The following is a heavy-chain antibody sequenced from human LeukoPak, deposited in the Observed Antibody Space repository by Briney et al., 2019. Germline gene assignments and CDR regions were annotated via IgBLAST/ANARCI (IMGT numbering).Heavy chain of an antibody. Sequence: ASVKVSCKVSGYTLTELSMHWVRQAPGKGLEWMGWMNPNSGNRGYAQMFQGRVTLTTDSSISTAYMELSSLRFEDTAVYYCASFFVVVPAAIPGEYFQHWGQGTLVTVSS. D-gene: IGHD2-2*01. CDR2: MNPNSGNR. V-gene: IGHV1-8*01. CDR1: GYTLTELS. J-gene: IGHJ1*01. CDR3: ASFFVVVPAAIPGEYFQH.